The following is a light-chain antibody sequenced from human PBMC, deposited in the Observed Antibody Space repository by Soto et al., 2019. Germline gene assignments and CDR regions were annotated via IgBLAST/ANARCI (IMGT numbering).Light chain of an antibody. Sequence: EIVMTQSPVTLSVSPGGRAILSCRASQSVSSNLAWYRQKPGQAPSLLIYGASTRATGIPARFSGSGSGTEFNLTISSLQSEDSAVYYCQQYNSWPPLTFGGATKVEIK. CDR3: QQYNSWPPLT. CDR1: QSVSSN. V-gene: IGKV3D-15*01. J-gene: IGKJ4*01. CDR2: GAS.